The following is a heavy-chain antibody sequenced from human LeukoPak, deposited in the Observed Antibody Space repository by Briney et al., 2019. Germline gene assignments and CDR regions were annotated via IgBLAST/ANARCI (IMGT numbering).Heavy chain of an antibody. Sequence: SETLSLTCAVYGGSFSGYYWSWIRQPPGKGLEWIWEINHSGSTNYNPSLKSRVTISVDTSKNQFSLKLSSVTAADTAVYYCARGAYYYDSSGYYPTEYYYYGMDVWGQGTTVTVSS. CDR3: ARGAYYYDSSGYYPTEYYYYGMDV. CDR2: INHSGST. V-gene: IGHV4-34*01. CDR1: GGSFSGYY. D-gene: IGHD3-22*01. J-gene: IGHJ6*02.